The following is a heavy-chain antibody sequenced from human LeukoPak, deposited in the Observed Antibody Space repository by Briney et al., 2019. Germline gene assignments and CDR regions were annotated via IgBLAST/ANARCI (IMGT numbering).Heavy chain of an antibody. CDR1: GFTFSSYE. CDR2: ISSGGSTI. J-gene: IGHJ4*02. Sequence: GGSLRLSCAASGFTFSSYEINWVRQAPGKGLEWVSYISSGGSTIYYADSVKGRFTISRDNAKNSLYLQMNGLRAEDTAVYYCAREGMTTVPFDYWGQGTLVTVSS. CDR3: AREGMTTVPFDY. D-gene: IGHD4-17*01. V-gene: IGHV3-48*03.